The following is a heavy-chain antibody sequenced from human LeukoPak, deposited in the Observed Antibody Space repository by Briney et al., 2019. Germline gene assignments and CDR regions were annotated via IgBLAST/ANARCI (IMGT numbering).Heavy chain of an antibody. J-gene: IGHJ4*02. D-gene: IGHD5-12*01. Sequence: SVKVSCKASGGTFSSYAISWVRQAPGQGLEWMGGIIPIFGTANYAQKFQGRVTITADKSTSTAYMELSSLRSEDTAVYYCARVPIVATITYFDYWGQGTLVTVS. CDR3: ARVPIVATITYFDY. CDR1: GGTFSSYA. V-gene: IGHV1-69*06. CDR2: IIPIFGTA.